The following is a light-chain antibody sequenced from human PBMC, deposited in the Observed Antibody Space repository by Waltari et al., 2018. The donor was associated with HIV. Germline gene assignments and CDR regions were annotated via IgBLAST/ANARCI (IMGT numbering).Light chain of an antibody. CDR1: QRISCS. Sequence: DIQMTQSPSTLSVAVGDRVDITCRASQRISCSLAWDPQKPGKAPRLLISQASVLEPGVPSRFSGSGSGTDFTLTINILQPDDFGTYYCQQSDTYYTFGQGTKLERK. V-gene: IGKV1-5*03. CDR3: QQSDTYYT. J-gene: IGKJ2*01. CDR2: QAS.